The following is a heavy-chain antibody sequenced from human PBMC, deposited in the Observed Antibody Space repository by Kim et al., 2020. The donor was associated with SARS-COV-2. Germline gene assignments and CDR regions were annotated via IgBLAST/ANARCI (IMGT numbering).Heavy chain of an antibody. J-gene: IGHJ4*02. CDR3: ARDPSQTGTTSVLMFYFDY. CDR1: GFTFSSYA. D-gene: IGHD1-1*01. Sequence: GGSLRLSCAASGFTFSSYAVHWVRQAPGKGLEWVAVISYDGSNKYYADSVKGRFTISRDNSKNTLYLQMNSLRAEDTAVYYCARDPSQTGTTSVLMFYFDYWGQGTLVTVSS. CDR2: ISYDGSNK. V-gene: IGHV3-30*04.